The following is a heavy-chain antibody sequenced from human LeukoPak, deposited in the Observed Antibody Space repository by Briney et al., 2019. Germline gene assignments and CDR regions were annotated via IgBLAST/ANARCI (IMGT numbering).Heavy chain of an antibody. J-gene: IGHJ4*02. D-gene: IGHD3-22*01. V-gene: IGHV3-53*01. Sequence: GGSLRRSCAASGIIVSNYYMSWVRQAPGKGLEWVSVIYSGGKTYYADSVKGRFTISRDDSKNTLYLQMNSLRAEDTALYYCARINFYDSSGFYRDYWGQGTLVTVSS. CDR2: IYSGGKT. CDR3: ARINFYDSSGFYRDY. CDR1: GIIVSNYY.